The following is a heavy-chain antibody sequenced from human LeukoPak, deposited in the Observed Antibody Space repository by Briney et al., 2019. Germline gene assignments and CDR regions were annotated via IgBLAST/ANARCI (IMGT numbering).Heavy chain of an antibody. V-gene: IGHV3-7*01. Sequence: QPGGSLRLSCAASGFTFSSYWMSWVRQAPRKGLEWVANIKQDGSEKYYVDSVKGRFTISRDNAKNSLYLQMNSLRAEDTAVYYCATTLRFLEWLPAYFDYWGQGTLVTVSS. CDR2: IKQDGSEK. J-gene: IGHJ4*02. D-gene: IGHD3-3*01. CDR3: ATTLRFLEWLPAYFDY. CDR1: GFTFSSYW.